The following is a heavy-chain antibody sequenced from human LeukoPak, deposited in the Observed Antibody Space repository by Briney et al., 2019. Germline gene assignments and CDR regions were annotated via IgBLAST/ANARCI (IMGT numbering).Heavy chain of an antibody. D-gene: IGHD3-3*02. Sequence: GSLRLSCAASGFTFSNYAMHWVRQAPGKGLEYVSAIRYNGGSTYYSNSGKGRFTISRDNSKNTLYLQMGSLIAEDMAVYYCARRFAAQLAFVDVWGKGTTVTISS. CDR1: GFTFSNYA. CDR3: ARRFAAQLAFVDV. J-gene: IGHJ6*04. V-gene: IGHV3-64*01. CDR2: IRYNGGST.